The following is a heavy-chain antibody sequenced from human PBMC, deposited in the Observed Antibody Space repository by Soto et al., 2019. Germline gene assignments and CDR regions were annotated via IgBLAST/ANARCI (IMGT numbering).Heavy chain of an antibody. D-gene: IGHD6-13*01. Sequence: QVQLVQSGAEVKKPGSSVKVSCKASGGTFSSYGISWVRQAPGQGLEWMGGIIPAFRKANYAQKFQGRVTITAEESTSTAYMALSSLRSEDTAVYYCARDRGIAAAGSGGNWLDPWGQGTLVTVSS. CDR1: GGTFSSYG. CDR3: ARDRGIAAAGSGGNWLDP. J-gene: IGHJ5*02. V-gene: IGHV1-69*01. CDR2: IIPAFRKA.